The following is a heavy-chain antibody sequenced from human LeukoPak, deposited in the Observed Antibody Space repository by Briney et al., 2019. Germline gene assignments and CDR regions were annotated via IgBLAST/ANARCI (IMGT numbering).Heavy chain of an antibody. CDR3: ARDGGYSYGTGGTFDY. V-gene: IGHV3-33*01. CDR2: IWYDGSNK. J-gene: IGHJ4*02. CDR1: GFPFSSYR. Sequence: PGRSLRLSCAASGFPFSSYRMHWVRQATGKVLEWVAVIWYDGSNKYYADSVKGRFTISRDNSKTTLYLQMNSLRAEDTAVYYCARDGGYSYGTGGTFDYWGEGTLVTVSS. D-gene: IGHD5-18*01.